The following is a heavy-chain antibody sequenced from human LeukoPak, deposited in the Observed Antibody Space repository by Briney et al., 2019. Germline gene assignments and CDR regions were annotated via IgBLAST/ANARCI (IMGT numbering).Heavy chain of an antibody. D-gene: IGHD5-24*01. V-gene: IGHV3-48*01. CDR2: IGIDSGNT. CDR1: GFTFSDYS. J-gene: IGHJ4*02. Sequence: GGSLRLSCAASGFTFSDYSMNWVRQASGKGLEWISYIGIDSGNTNYADSVKGRFTISGDKAKNSLYLQMNSLRVEDTAVYYCARDYKYAFDNWGQGTLVTVSS. CDR3: ARDYKYAFDN.